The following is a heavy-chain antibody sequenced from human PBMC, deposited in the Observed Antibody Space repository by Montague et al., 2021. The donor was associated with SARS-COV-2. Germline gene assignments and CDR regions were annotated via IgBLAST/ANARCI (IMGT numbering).Heavy chain of an antibody. V-gene: IGHV4-61*02. D-gene: IGHD6-19*01. CDR1: GGSISSGSYY. CDR3: ARDIAVAGLFDY. CDR2: ISISGST. Sequence: TLSLTCTVSGGSISSGSYYWSWIRQPAGKGLEWIGRISISGSTNYNPSLKSRVTISVDTSKNQFSLKLSSATAADTAVYYCARDIAVAGLFDYWGPGTLVTVYS. J-gene: IGHJ4*02.